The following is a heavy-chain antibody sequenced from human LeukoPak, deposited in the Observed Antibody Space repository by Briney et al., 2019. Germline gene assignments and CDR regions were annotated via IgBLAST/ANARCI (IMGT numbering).Heavy chain of an antibody. J-gene: IGHJ5*02. CDR3: AVPAAMSFDWFDP. Sequence: GASVKVSCKASGYTFTGYYMHWVRQAPGQGLEWMGWINPNSGGTNYAQKFQGRVTMTRDTSISTAYMELSRLRSDDTAVYYCAVPAAMSFDWFDPWGQGTLVTVSS. CDR1: GYTFTGYY. CDR2: INPNSGGT. V-gene: IGHV1-2*02. D-gene: IGHD2-2*01.